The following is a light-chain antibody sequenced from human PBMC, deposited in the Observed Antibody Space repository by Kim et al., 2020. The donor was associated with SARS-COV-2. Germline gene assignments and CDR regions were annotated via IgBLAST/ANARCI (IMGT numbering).Light chain of an antibody. CDR1: NIGSKS. J-gene: IGLJ3*02. V-gene: IGLV3-21*04. CDR3: QVWDSSSDHRV. CDR2: YDS. Sequence: APGKPARINCGGNNIGSKSVLWYQQKPGQAPVLVIYYDSDRPSGIPERFSGSNSGNTATLTISRVEAGDEADYYCQVWDSSSDHRVFGGGTQLTVL.